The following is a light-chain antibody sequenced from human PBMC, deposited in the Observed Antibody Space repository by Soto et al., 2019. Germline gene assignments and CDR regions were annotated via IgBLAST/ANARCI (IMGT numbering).Light chain of an antibody. J-gene: IGKJ3*01. CDR3: QQTYTAVS. CDR2: GAF. Sequence: DIQMTQSPSSLSASVGDRVTITCRAGQFISKYLNWYQQKPGKAPKLLIFGAFNLEGGVPSRFSGSGSGTEFTLTISGLLPDDFATYICQQTYTAVSFGRGTTVEI. V-gene: IGKV1-39*01. CDR1: QFISKY.